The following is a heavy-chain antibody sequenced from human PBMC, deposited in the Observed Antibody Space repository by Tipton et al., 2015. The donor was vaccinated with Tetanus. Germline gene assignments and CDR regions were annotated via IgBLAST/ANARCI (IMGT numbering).Heavy chain of an antibody. CDR3: ARDASRYTYGSNYFDY. CDR1: GFSFRDFG. CDR2: IKQDGSDK. Sequence: SLRLSCAGSGFSFRDFGLNWVRQAPGRGLEWVASIKQDGSDKNYVDSVKGRFTISRDNAKNSLYLQMSSPRAEDTAVYYCARDASRYTYGSNYFDYWGQGTLVTVSS. J-gene: IGHJ4*02. V-gene: IGHV3-7*01. D-gene: IGHD5-18*01.